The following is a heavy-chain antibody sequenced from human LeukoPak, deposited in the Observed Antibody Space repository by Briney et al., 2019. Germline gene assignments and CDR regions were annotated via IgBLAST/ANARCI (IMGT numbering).Heavy chain of an antibody. J-gene: IGHJ4*02. CDR3: ARAVRGYGGYDYGY. D-gene: IGHD5-12*01. V-gene: IGHV3-23*01. CDR1: GFTFRNYA. CDR2: VSGKGDER. Sequence: GGSLRFSCAVSGFTFRNYAMSWVRLAPGKGLEWVSNVSGKGDERFYADSVKGRFTLSRDNSKNTLDLQMNSLRAEDTAVYYCARAVRGYGGYDYGYWGQGTLVTVSS.